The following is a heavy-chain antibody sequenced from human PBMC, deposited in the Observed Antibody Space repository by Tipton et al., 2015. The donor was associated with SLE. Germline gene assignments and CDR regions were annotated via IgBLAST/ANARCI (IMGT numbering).Heavy chain of an antibody. CDR2: ISYDGSYT. D-gene: IGHD3-10*01. CDR1: GFTFSTYP. V-gene: IGHV3-30*04. Sequence: SLRLSCAASGFTFSTYPMHWVRQAPGKGLEWVAAISYDGSYTYYTDSVKGRFTISRDNSKNTLYLQMNSLRTEDTAVYYCAGGLLWFGELYLWGQGTLVTVSS. CDR3: AGGLLWFGELYL. J-gene: IGHJ5*02.